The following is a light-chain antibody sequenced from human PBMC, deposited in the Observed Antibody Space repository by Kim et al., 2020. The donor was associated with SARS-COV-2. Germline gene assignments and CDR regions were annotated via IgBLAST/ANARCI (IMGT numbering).Light chain of an antibody. CDR2: KDS. J-gene: IGLJ3*02. CDR3: QSADSSGTRWV. Sequence: SYELTQPPSVPVSPGQTARITCSGDALPKQYAYWYQQKPGQAPVLVIYKDSERPSGIPERFSGSSSGTTVTLTISGVQAEDEADYYCQSADSSGTRWVFGGGTQLTVL. CDR1: ALPKQY. V-gene: IGLV3-25*03.